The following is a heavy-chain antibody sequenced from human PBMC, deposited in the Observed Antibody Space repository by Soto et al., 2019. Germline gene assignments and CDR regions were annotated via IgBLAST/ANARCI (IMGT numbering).Heavy chain of an antibody. Sequence: SETLSLTCAVYGGSFRGYYCTWIRQPPGTGLEWIGEINHSGSTNYNPSPKSRVTISVDTSKNQFALKLTSVTAADTAVYYCARDKITGVFDYWGQGTLVTVSX. CDR1: GGSFRGYY. D-gene: IGHD2-8*02. J-gene: IGHJ4*02. CDR2: INHSGST. CDR3: ARDKITGVFDY. V-gene: IGHV4-34*01.